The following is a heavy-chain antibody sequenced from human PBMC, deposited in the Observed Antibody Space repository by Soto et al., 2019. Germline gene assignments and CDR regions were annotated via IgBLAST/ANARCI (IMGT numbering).Heavy chain of an antibody. CDR1: GDSISRSSYN. D-gene: IGHD2-2*01. CDR3: ARLLCSGNSCSLGGGFDI. V-gene: IGHV4-39*01. J-gene: IGHJ3*02. CDR2: ITNNGGT. Sequence: SETLSLTCSVSGDSISRSSYNWGWIRQSPGEGIERIASITNNGGTQYNPSLKSRVTIFVDTSKNEFSLKVTSVTAADTGVYFFARLLCSGNSCSLGGGFDIWGQGTTVTVSS.